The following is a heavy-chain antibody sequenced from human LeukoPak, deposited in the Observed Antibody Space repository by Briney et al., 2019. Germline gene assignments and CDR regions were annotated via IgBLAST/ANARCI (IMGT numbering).Heavy chain of an antibody. V-gene: IGHV3-53*01. D-gene: IGHD5-12*01. CDR3: ARDPLSGYNPDAFDI. CDR2: IYSGGST. CDR1: GFTVSSNY. Sequence: PGGSLRLSCAASGFTVSSNYMSWVRQAPGKGLEWVSVIYSGGSTYYADSVKGRFTISRDNSKNTLYLQMNSLRAEDTAVYYCARDPLSGYNPDAFDIWGQGTMVTVSS. J-gene: IGHJ3*02.